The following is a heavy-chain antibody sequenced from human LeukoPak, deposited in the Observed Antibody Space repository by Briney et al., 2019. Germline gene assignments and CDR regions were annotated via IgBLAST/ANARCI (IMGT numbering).Heavy chain of an antibody. J-gene: IGHJ2*01. CDR3: ARQPENYDILTGYRLWYFDL. V-gene: IGHV4-39*01. D-gene: IGHD3-9*01. CDR2: IYYSGST. Sequence: SETLSLTCTVSGGSISSSSYYWGWIRQPPGKRLEWIGSIYYSGSTYYNPSLKSRVTISVDTSKNQFSLKLSSVTAADTAVYYCARQPENYDILTGYRLWYFDLWGRGTLVTVSS. CDR1: GGSISSSSYY.